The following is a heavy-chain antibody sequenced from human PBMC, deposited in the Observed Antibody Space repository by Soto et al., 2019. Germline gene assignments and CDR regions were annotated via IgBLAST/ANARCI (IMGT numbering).Heavy chain of an antibody. CDR1: GFTFSSYS. J-gene: IGHJ6*02. V-gene: IGHV3-48*01. D-gene: IGHD3-10*01. CDR3: ARIPQAKVLLYYYYGMDV. CDR2: ISSSSSTI. Sequence: PGGSLRLSCAASGFTFSSYSMNWVRQAPGKGLEWVSYISSSSSTIYYADSVKGRFTISRDNAKNSLYLQMNSLRAEDTAVYYCARIPQAKVLLYYYYGMDVWGQGTTVTVSS.